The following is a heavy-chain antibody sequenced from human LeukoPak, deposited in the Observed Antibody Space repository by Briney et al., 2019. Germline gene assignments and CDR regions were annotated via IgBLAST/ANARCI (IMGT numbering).Heavy chain of an antibody. D-gene: IGHD3-10*01. CDR1: GFTFSSYT. V-gene: IGHV3-23*01. J-gene: IGHJ4*02. Sequence: GGSLRLSCATSGFTFSSYTTSWVRQAPGKGLEWVSTVSGSGGATYYADSVKGRFTTSRDNSKNTLFLQMISLRAEDTAVYYCAKDRGYYGSGSFSGFDYWGQGTLVTVSS. CDR2: VSGSGGAT. CDR3: AKDRGYYGSGSFSGFDY.